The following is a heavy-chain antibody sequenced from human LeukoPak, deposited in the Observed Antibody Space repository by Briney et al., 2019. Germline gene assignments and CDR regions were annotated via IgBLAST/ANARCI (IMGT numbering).Heavy chain of an antibody. CDR1: NGSISTYY. Sequence: PSETLSLTCTASNGSISTYYRSWIRQSPGKGLEWIGYIYYTGSNNYNPSLKSRVTISVDTSKNQFSLNLSSVTAADTAVYYCARVFSTNYYDDRGWFDPWGQGTLVTVSS. CDR3: ARVFSTNYYDDRGWFDP. D-gene: IGHD3-22*01. CDR2: IYYTGSN. J-gene: IGHJ5*02. V-gene: IGHV4-59*01.